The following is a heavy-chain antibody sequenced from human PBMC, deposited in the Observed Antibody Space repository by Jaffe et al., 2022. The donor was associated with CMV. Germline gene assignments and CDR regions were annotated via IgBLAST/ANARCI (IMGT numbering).Heavy chain of an antibody. CDR1: GFTFSSYG. CDR3: ARAGSQQYSSSWYRSYYFDY. V-gene: IGHV3-33*08. Sequence: QVQLVESGGGVVQPGRSLRLSCAASGFTFSSYGMHWVRQAPGKGLEWVAVIWYDGSNKYYADSVKGRFTISRDNSKNTLYLQMNSLRAEDTAVYYCARAGSQQYSSSWYRSYYFDYWGQGTLVTVSS. CDR2: IWYDGSNK. D-gene: IGHD6-13*01. J-gene: IGHJ4*02.